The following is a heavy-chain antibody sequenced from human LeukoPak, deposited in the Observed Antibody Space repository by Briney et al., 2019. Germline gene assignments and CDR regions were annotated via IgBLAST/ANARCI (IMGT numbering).Heavy chain of an antibody. J-gene: IGHJ4*02. CDR2: ISAYNGNT. CDR1: GYTFTSYG. V-gene: IGHV1-18*01. D-gene: IGHD3-10*01. Sequence: ASVKVSCKASGYTFTSYGISWVRQAPGQGLEWMGWISAYNGNTNYAQKLQGRVTMTTDTSTSTAYMELRSLRSGDTAVYYCAREGTRFGELLYWNYWGQGTLVTVSS. CDR3: AREGTRFGELLYWNY.